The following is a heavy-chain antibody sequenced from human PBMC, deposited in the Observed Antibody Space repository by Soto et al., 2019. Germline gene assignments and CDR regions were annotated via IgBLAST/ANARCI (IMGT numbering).Heavy chain of an antibody. J-gene: IGHJ6*02. V-gene: IGHV5-10-1*01. CDR1: GYSFTSYW. CDR2: IDPSDSYT. Sequence: GESLKISCKGSGYSFTSYWISWVRQMPGKGLEWMGRIDPSDSYTNYSPSFQGHVTISADKSISTAYLQWSSLKASDTAMYYCARDGPGGARGFYYGMDVWGQGTTVTVSS. D-gene: IGHD2-8*02. CDR3: ARDGPGGARGFYYGMDV.